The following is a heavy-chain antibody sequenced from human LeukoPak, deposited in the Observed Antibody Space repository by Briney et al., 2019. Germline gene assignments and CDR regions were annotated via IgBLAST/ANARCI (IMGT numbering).Heavy chain of an antibody. J-gene: IGHJ6*03. CDR2: ISSSSSTI. V-gene: IGHV3-48*01. D-gene: IGHD3-10*01. CDR3: ARDRLSLAMVRGVIPYYMDV. CDR1: GFTFSSYS. Sequence: GGSLRLSCAASGFTFSSYSMNWVRQAPGKGLEWVSYISSSSSTIYYADSVKGRFTISRDNAKNSLYLQMNSLRAEDTAVYYCARDRLSLAMVRGVIPYYMDVWGKGTTVTVSS.